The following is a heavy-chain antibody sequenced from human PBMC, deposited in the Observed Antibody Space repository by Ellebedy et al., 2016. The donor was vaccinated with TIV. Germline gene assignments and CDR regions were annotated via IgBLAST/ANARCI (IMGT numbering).Heavy chain of an antibody. CDR2: ISAYNGNT. CDR1: GYTFSTFG. CDR3: ARAVVGLAGY. V-gene: IGHV1-18*01. J-gene: IGHJ4*02. Sequence: ASVKVSCKASGYTFSTFGFSWVRQAPGQGLEWLGWISAYNGNTNYAQKVQGRLTLTTDTSTSTAYMELRNLRPYDTAVYYCARAVVGLAGYWGQGTLLTVSS. D-gene: IGHD2-15*01.